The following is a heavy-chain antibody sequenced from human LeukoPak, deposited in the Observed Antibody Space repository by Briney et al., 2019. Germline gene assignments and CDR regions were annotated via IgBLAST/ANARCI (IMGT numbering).Heavy chain of an antibody. V-gene: IGHV3-33*06. CDR2: IWYDGSNK. D-gene: IGHD3-22*01. CDR1: GFTFSSYG. Sequence: GGSLRLSCAASGFTFSSYGMHWVRQAPGKGLEWVAVIWYDGSNKYYADSVKGRFTISRDNSKNTLYLQMNSLRAEDTAVYYCAKGYDSSGYYLDHWGQGTLVTVSS. J-gene: IGHJ4*02. CDR3: AKGYDSSGYYLDH.